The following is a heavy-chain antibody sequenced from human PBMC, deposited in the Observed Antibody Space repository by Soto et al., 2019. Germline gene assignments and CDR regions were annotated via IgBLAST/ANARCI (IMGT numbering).Heavy chain of an antibody. CDR3: ARERDMVRGVIFSGY. J-gene: IGHJ4*02. CDR1: GYTFTSYA. Sequence: ASVKVSCKASGYTFTSYAMHWVHQAPGQRLEWMGWINAGNGNTKYSQKFQGRVTITRDTSASTAYMELSSLRSEDTAVYYCARERDMVRGVIFSGYWGQGTLVTVSS. V-gene: IGHV1-3*01. CDR2: INAGNGNT. D-gene: IGHD3-10*01.